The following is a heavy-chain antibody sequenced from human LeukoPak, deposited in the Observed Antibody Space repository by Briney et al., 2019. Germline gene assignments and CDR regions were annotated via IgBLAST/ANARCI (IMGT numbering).Heavy chain of an antibody. V-gene: IGHV3-74*03. Sequence: GGSLRLSCAASGFTFSSYEMNWVRQAPGKGLEWISHINHDGSTTAYADSVKGRFTISRDNAKNTLYLQVDSLRAEDTAVYYCASSSGAAAGISDYWGQGTLVTVSS. J-gene: IGHJ4*02. D-gene: IGHD6-13*01. CDR2: INHDGSTT. CDR1: GFTFSSYE. CDR3: ASSSGAAAGISDY.